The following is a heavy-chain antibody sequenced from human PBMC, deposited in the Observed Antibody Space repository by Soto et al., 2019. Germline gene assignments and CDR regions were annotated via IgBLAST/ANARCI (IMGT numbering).Heavy chain of an antibody. J-gene: IGHJ6*03. CDR3: ARSPNYYYYMDV. V-gene: IGHV1-18*01. Sequence: QVPLVQSGAEVKKPGASVKVSCKASGYTFSTYGISWVRQAPGQGLEWMGWISVYSGNTKYAQKLQGRVTMTADTSTSTAYMELRSLRADDTAVYYCARSPNYYYYMDVWGKGTTVTVSS. CDR1: GYTFSTYG. CDR2: ISVYSGNT.